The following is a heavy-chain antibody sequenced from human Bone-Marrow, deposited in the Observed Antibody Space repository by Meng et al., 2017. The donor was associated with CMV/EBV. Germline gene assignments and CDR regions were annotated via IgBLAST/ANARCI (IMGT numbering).Heavy chain of an antibody. CDR3: ARGGVGYTYGYFH. D-gene: IGHD5-18*01. CDR2: IKQEGSEK. CDR1: GLSFSGYW. V-gene: IGHV3-7*03. Sequence: GESLKISCAASGLSFSGYWMSWVRQAPGKGLEWVANIKQEGSEKYYVDSVKGRFTISRDDSQNSLYLQMNSLKTEDTAVYYCARGGVGYTYGYFHWGQGTRVTVSS. J-gene: IGHJ4*02.